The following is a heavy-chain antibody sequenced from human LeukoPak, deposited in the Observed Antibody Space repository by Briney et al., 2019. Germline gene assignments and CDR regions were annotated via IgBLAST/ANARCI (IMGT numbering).Heavy chain of an antibody. D-gene: IGHD3-22*01. V-gene: IGHV3-21*01. CDR2: ISSSSSYI. CDR1: GFTVSSNY. CDR3: ARDSGIVVPAAIRGHYYDSSGYSFFDY. J-gene: IGHJ4*02. Sequence: PGGSLRLSCAASGFTVSSNYMSWVRQAPGKGLEWVSSISSSSSYIYYADSVKGRFTISRDNAKNSLYLQMNGLRAEDTAVYYCARDSGIVVPAAIRGHYYDSSGYSFFDYWGQGTLVTVSS.